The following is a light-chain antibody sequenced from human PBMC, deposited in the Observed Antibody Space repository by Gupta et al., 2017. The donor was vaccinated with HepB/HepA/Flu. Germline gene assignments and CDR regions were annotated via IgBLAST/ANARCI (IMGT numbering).Light chain of an antibody. J-gene: IGKJ1*01. CDR3: QQSYRTPWT. CDR2: AAS. CDR1: QSISIY. Sequence: DIQMTQSPSSLSASVGDRVTITCRASQSISIYLNWYQQKPGKAPKLLIYAASSLQSGVPSRFSGSGSGTDFTLTISSLQPEDFATYYCQQSYRTPWTFGQRTKVEIK. V-gene: IGKV1-39*01.